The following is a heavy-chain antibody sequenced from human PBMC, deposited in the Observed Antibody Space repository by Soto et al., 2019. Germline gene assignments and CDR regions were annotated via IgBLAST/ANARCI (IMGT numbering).Heavy chain of an antibody. D-gene: IGHD2-21*02. CDR1: GGSISSISYY. CDR2: IYYSGST. V-gene: IGHV4-39*01. CDR3: ATFVVPVSRHTDFAF. J-gene: IGHJ4*02. Sequence: SETLSLTCSVSGGSISSISYYWGWIRQPPGKGLEWIGSIYYSGSTYYNPSLKSRVTISVETSNSQFTLKLRSVTAAYTPGYYCATFVVPVSRHTDFAFGGPRSLVTVSS.